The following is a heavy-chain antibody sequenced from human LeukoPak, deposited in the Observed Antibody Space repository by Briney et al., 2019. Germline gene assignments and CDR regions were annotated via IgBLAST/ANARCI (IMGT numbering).Heavy chain of an antibody. CDR1: GGSFSGYY. CDR2: INHSGST. D-gene: IGHD2-15*01. V-gene: IGHV4-34*01. CDR3: AREEKYCSGGSCLNWFDP. J-gene: IGHJ5*02. Sequence: SETLSLTCAVYGGSFSGYYWSWIRQPPGKGLEWIGEINHSGSTNYNPSLKSRVTISVDTSKNQFSLKLSSVTAADTAVYYCAREEKYCSGGSCLNWFDPWGQGTLVTVSS.